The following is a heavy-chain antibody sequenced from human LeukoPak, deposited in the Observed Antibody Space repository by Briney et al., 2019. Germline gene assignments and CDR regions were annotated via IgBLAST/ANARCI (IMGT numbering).Heavy chain of an antibody. D-gene: IGHD6-13*01. Sequence: SVKVSCKVSGGTFSSYAISWVRQAPGQGLEWMGGIIPIFGTANYAQKFQGRVTITADESTSTAYMELSSLRSEDTAVYYCARGGSSSWNPQYYYYGMDVWGQGTTVTVSS. J-gene: IGHJ6*02. CDR1: GGTFSSYA. V-gene: IGHV1-69*01. CDR2: IIPIFGTA. CDR3: ARGGSSSWNPQYYYYGMDV.